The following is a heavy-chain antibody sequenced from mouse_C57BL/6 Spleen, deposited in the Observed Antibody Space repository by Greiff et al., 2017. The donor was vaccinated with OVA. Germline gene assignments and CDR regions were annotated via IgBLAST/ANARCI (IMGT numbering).Heavy chain of an antibody. CDR1: GYTFTSYW. CDR2: IDPSDSYT. D-gene: IGHD2-2*01. V-gene: IGHV1-69*01. Sequence: QVQLQQPGAELVMPGASVKLSCKASGYTFTSYWMHWVKQRPGQGLEWIGEIDPSDSYTNYNQKFKGKSTLTVDKSSSTAYMQLSSLTSEDSAVYYCARGDMVKGYFDVWGTGTTVTVSS. CDR3: ARGDMVKGYFDV. J-gene: IGHJ1*03.